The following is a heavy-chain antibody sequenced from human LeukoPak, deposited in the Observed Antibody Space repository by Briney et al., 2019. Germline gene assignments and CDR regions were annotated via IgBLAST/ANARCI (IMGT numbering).Heavy chain of an antibody. D-gene: IGHD1-26*01. CDR2: ISWNSGSI. CDR1: GFTFEDYA. V-gene: IGHV3-9*01. Sequence: GGSLRLSCTVSGFTFEDYAMHWVRQAPGKGLEWVSGISWNSGSIDYVESVKGRFTISRDNGENSLYLQMNSLTVEDTALYYCANGSGRYWTFFDFWGQGTLVAVSS. CDR3: ANGSGRYWTFFDF. J-gene: IGHJ4*02.